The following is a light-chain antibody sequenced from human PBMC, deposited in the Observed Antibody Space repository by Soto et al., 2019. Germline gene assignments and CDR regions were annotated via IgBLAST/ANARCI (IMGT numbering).Light chain of an antibody. Sequence: DIQMTQSPSSLSASVGDRVTITCRASQSISSYLNWYQQKPGKAPKVLIYAASSLQSGVPSRFSGSGSGTDFTLTISSLQPEDFVTYYFPQSYSIPWTFRPGPKVHIK. J-gene: IGKJ1*01. CDR1: QSISSY. CDR2: AAS. CDR3: PQSYSIPWT. V-gene: IGKV1-39*01.